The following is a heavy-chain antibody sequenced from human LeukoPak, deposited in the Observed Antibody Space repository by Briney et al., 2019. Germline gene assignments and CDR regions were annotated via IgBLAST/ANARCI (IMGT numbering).Heavy chain of an antibody. V-gene: IGHV1-2*02. J-gene: IGHJ4*02. D-gene: IGHD3-16*02. CDR3: ARHLYDYVWGSYRYGFDY. Sequence: ASVKVSCKASGYTFTGYYMHWVRQAPGQGLEWMGWINPNSGGTNYAQKFQGRVTMTRDTSISTAYMELSRLRSDDTAVYYCARHLYDYVWGSYRYGFDYWGQGTLVTVSS. CDR2: INPNSGGT. CDR1: GYTFTGYY.